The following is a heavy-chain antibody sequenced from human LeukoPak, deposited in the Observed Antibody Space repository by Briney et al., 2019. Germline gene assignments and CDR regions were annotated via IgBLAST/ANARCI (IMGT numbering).Heavy chain of an antibody. CDR3: ARTRSSSSWYDPGDY. J-gene: IGHJ4*02. CDR2: IIPIFGTA. CDR1: GGTFSSYA. V-gene: IGHV1-69*06. Sequence: GASVKVSCKASGGTFSSYAISWVRQAPGQGLEWMGGIIPIFGTANYAQKFQGRVTITADKSTSTAYMELSSLRSEDTAVYYCARTRSSSSWYDPGDYWGQGTLVTVSS. D-gene: IGHD6-13*01.